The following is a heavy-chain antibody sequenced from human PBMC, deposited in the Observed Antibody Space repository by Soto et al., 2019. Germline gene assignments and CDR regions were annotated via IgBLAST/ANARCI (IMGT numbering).Heavy chain of an antibody. CDR3: GDKRAAAAPVF. J-gene: IGHJ4*02. V-gene: IGHV2-5*02. CDR1: GFSLDSSSVA. CDR2: IYWDGDQ. D-gene: IGHD2-15*01. Sequence: QITLKESGPALVKPTQTLTLTCTFSGFSLDSSSVAVAWLRQPPGKAPEWLGLIYWDGDQRLNLSLGNRLYITKDSPRSQVILTMTDVYPIDSATYVCGDKRAAAAPVFWGQGALVTVSS.